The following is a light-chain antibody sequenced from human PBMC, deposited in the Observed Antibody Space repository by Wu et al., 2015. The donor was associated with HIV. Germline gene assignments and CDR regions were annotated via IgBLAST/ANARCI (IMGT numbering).Light chain of an antibody. V-gene: IGKV3-15*01. CDR2: GAS. CDR1: QSVSRN. Sequence: ILMAQSPDTLSVSPGDRATVSCRASQSVSRNLAWYQHKPGQAPRLLIYGASTRATDVPARFSGSGSGTEFTLTISSLQPEDFATYYCQQFNSYRYTFGQGTKLEIK. CDR3: QQFNSYRYT. J-gene: IGKJ2*01.